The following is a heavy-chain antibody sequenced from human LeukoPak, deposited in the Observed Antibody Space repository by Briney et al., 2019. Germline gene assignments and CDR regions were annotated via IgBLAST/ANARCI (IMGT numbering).Heavy chain of an antibody. V-gene: IGHV1-8*03. CDR3: VRRSGSGRNPFHI. Sequence: ASVKVSCKASGYTFTTYDINWVRQATGQGLEWMGWINTNSGNTDYAQKLQGRVTITRSVSISTAYMELSSLRSEESAVYYCVRRSGSGRNPFHIWGRGTVVTVS. CDR2: INTNSGNT. D-gene: IGHD3-10*01. CDR1: GYTFTTYD. J-gene: IGHJ3*02.